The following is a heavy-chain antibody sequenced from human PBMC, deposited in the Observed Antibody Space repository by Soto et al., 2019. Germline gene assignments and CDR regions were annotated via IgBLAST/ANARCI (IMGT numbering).Heavy chain of an antibody. D-gene: IGHD3-22*01. Sequence: ASVKVSCKASGGTFSSYAISWVRQAPGQGLEWMGGIIPIFGTANYAQKFQGRVTITADESTSTAYMELSSLRSEDTAVYYCARADYYDSSGYRDWFDPWGQGTLVTVSS. CDR2: IIPIFGTA. V-gene: IGHV1-69*13. J-gene: IGHJ5*02. CDR1: GGTFSSYA. CDR3: ARADYYDSSGYRDWFDP.